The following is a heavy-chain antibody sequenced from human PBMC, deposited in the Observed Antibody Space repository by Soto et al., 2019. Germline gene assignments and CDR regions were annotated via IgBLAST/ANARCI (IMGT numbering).Heavy chain of an antibody. V-gene: IGHV4-59*01. CDR1: GGSISSYY. CDR2: IYYSGST. Sequence: PSETLSLTCTVSGGSISSYYWSWIRQPPGKGLEWIGYIYYSGSTNYNPSLKSRVTISVDTSKNQFSLKLSSVTAADTAVYYCARGPTVAYFQHCGQGTLVTVSS. CDR3: ARGPTVAYFQH. J-gene: IGHJ1*01. D-gene: IGHD2-15*01.